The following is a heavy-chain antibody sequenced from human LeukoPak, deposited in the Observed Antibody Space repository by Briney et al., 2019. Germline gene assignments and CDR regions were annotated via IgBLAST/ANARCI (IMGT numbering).Heavy chain of an antibody. CDR3: ARMSEILTGYYSWGAFDI. CDR1: GGSISSDY. CDR2: IYYSGIT. Sequence: SETLSLTCTVSGGSISSDYWNWIRQPPGKGLEWIGYIYYSGITNYNPSLESRVTISVDTSKNQFSLKLSSVTAADTAMYYCARMSEILTGYYSWGAFDIWGQGTMVTVSS. V-gene: IGHV4-59*13. D-gene: IGHD3-9*01. J-gene: IGHJ3*02.